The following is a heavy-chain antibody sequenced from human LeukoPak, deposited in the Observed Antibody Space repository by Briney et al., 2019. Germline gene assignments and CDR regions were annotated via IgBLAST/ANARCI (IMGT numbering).Heavy chain of an antibody. Sequence: SETLSLTCAVYGGSFSGYYWSWIRQPPGKGLEWIGEINHSGSTNYNPSLKSRVTISVDTSKNQFSLKLSSVTAADTAVYYCARGPYYYDSSGYQGLFDYWGQGTLVTVSS. J-gene: IGHJ4*02. CDR2: INHSGST. V-gene: IGHV4-34*01. CDR1: GGSFSGYY. D-gene: IGHD3-22*01. CDR3: ARGPYYYDSSGYQGLFDY.